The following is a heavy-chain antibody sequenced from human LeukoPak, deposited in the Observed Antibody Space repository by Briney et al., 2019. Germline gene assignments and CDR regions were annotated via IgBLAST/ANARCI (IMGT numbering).Heavy chain of an antibody. CDR3: ARDRSEFGDYGGF. Sequence: ASVKVSCKASVYTFTTYGISWVRQAPGQGLEWMGWISASNNNTKYAQNLQGRVTMTTDTFTSTAYMELRSLRSEDTAVYYCARDRSEFGDYGGFWGQGTLVTVSS. D-gene: IGHD4-17*01. CDR2: ISASNNNT. J-gene: IGHJ4*02. CDR1: VYTFTTYG. V-gene: IGHV1-18*01.